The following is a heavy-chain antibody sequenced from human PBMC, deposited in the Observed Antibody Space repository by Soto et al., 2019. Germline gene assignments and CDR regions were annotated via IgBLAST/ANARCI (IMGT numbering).Heavy chain of an antibody. CDR2: INHSGST. D-gene: IGHD6-13*01. Sequence: SETLSLTCAVYGGSFSGYYWSWIRQPPGKGLEWIGEINHSGSTNYNPSLKSRVTISVDTSKNQLSMKLSSVTAADTAVYYCARSWGYSSSWYAPRHMDVWGKGTTVTVSS. V-gene: IGHV4-34*01. CDR3: ARSWGYSSSWYAPRHMDV. CDR1: GGSFSGYY. J-gene: IGHJ6*03.